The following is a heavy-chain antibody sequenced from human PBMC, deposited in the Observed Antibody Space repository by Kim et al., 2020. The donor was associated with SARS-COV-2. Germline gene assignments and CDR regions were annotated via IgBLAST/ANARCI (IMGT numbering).Heavy chain of an antibody. CDR3: AKDGRALLWFGELFWFDP. V-gene: IGHV3-23*01. Sequence: KGRFTISRDNSKNTLYLQMNSLRAEDTAVYYCAKDGRALLWFGELFWFDPWGQGTLVTVSS. J-gene: IGHJ5*02. D-gene: IGHD3-10*01.